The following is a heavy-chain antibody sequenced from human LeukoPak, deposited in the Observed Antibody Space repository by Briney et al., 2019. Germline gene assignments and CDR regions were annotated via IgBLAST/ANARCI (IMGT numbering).Heavy chain of an antibody. CDR3: ARGPAYYDFWSGYYTVSGAFDI. D-gene: IGHD3-3*01. CDR2: INSDGSST. Sequence: GGSLRLSCAASGFTFSSYWMHWVRQAPGKGPVWVSRINSDGSSTSYADSVKGRFTISRDNAKNTLYLQMNSLRAEDTAVYYCARGPAYYDFWSGYYTVSGAFDIWGQGTMVTVSS. V-gene: IGHV3-74*01. CDR1: GFTFSSYW. J-gene: IGHJ3*02.